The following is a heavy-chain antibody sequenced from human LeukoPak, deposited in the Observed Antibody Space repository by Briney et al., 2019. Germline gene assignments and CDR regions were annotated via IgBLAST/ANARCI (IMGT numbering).Heavy chain of an antibody. CDR1: GYSFTNYW. J-gene: IGHJ4*02. V-gene: IGHV5-51*01. Sequence: GESLKISCQGSGYSFTNYWIAWVRQMPGKGLEWMGIIYPGDSDTRYSPSFQGQVTISVDESINTAYLQWSSLKAADTAMYYCARRVDSNSSGSDYWGQGTLVTVSS. D-gene: IGHD6-6*01. CDR3: ARRVDSNSSGSDY. CDR2: IYPGDSDT.